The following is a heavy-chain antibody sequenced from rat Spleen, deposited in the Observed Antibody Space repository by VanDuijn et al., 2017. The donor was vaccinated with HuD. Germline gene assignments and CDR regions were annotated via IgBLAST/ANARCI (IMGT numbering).Heavy chain of an antibody. CDR1: GFTFNNYW. V-gene: IGHV5-31*01. J-gene: IGHJ3*01. Sequence: EVQLVESGGGLVQPGRSLKLSCVASGFTFNNYWMSWIRQAPGKGLEWVASISNTGGSSNYPGSVRGRFTISRDNAQSTLYLQMNSLRSEDTATYYCATAGTRISRFAYWGQGTLVTVSS. CDR2: ISNTGGSS. D-gene: IGHD1-4*01. CDR3: ATAGTRISRFAY.